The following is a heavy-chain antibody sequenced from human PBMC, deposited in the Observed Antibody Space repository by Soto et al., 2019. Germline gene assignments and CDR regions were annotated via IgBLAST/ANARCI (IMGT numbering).Heavy chain of an antibody. D-gene: IGHD1-1*01. CDR2: IYYSGST. J-gene: IGHJ5*02. CDR3: ARRRGNGWLDP. V-gene: IGHV4-31*02. Sequence: WTWIRQHPGKGLEWIGYIYYSGSTYYNPSLKSRLTISIDTSENQFSLKLSSVTAADTAVYYCARRRGNGWLDPWGQGTLVTVSS.